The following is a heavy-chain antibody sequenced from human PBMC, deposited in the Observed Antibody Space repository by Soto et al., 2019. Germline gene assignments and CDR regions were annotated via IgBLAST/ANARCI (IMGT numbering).Heavy chain of an antibody. J-gene: IGHJ4*02. CDR1: GGSISSGGYY. D-gene: IGHD3-10*01. V-gene: IGHV4-31*03. CDR2: IYYSGST. CDR3: ARVRYYYGSGSYSQFDY. Sequence: QVQLQESRPGLVKPSQTLSLTCTVSGGSISSGGYYWSWIRQHPGKGLEWIGYIYYSGSTYYNPSLKSRVTISVDTSKNQFSLKLSSVTAADTAVYYCARVRYYYGSGSYSQFDYSGQGTLVTVSS.